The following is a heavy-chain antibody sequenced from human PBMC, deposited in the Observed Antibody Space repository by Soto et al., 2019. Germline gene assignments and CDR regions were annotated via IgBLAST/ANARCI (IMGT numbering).Heavy chain of an antibody. CDR2: IKSKTDGGTT. Sequence: SVSNAWMNWVRQAPGKGLEWVGRIKSKTDGGTTDYAAPVKGRFTISRDDSKNTLYLQMNSLKTEDTAVYYCTTVSHRLPPPVGGQGPLVTAPS. D-gene: IGHD5-18*01. CDR3: TTVSHRLPPPV. CDR1: SVSNAW. V-gene: IGHV3-15*07. J-gene: IGHJ4*02.